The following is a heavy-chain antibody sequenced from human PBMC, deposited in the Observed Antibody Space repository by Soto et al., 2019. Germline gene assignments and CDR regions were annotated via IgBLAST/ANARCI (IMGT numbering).Heavy chain of an antibody. Sequence: QVQLQESGPGLVKPSETLSLTCTVSGGSVSSGSYYWSWIRQPPGKGLEWIGYIYYSGSTNYNPSLKSRVTISVDTSKNQFSLKLSSVTAADTAVYYCARERGSAVGLDYWGQGTLVTVSS. V-gene: IGHV4-61*01. CDR1: GGSVSSGSYY. CDR3: ARERGSAVGLDY. D-gene: IGHD6-13*01. J-gene: IGHJ4*02. CDR2: IYYSGST.